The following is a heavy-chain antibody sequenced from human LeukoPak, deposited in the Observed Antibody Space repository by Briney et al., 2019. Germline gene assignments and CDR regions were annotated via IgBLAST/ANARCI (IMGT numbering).Heavy chain of an antibody. CDR2: IYYSGST. Sequence: PSETLSLTCTVSGGSISSSSYYWCWIRQRPGKGLEWIGSIYYSGSTYYNPSLKSRVTISVDTSKNQFSLKLSSVTAADTAVYYCARHKGVRGYSYGLAHFNYWGQGTLVTVSS. V-gene: IGHV4-39*01. CDR3: ARHKGVRGYSYGLAHFNY. CDR1: GGSISSSSYY. J-gene: IGHJ4*02. D-gene: IGHD5-18*01.